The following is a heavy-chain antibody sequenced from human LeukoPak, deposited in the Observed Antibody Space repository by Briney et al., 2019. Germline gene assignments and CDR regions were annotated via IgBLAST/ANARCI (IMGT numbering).Heavy chain of an antibody. CDR2: ISYDGSNK. CDR3: AKIAVAGSYGMDV. D-gene: IGHD6-19*01. Sequence: QPGRSLRLSCAASGFTFSSYGMHWVRQAPGKGLEWVAVISYDGSNKYYADSVKGRFTISRDNSKNTLYLQMNSLRAEDTAVCYCAKIAVAGSYGMDVWGQGTTVTVSS. V-gene: IGHV3-30*18. J-gene: IGHJ6*02. CDR1: GFTFSSYG.